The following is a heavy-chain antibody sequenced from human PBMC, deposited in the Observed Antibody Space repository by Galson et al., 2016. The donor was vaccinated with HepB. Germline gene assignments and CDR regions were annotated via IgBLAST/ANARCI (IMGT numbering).Heavy chain of an antibody. CDR3: ARHAYSSPRYYFDF. V-gene: IGHV4-39*01. Sequence: SETLSLTCTVAGSSISSNNHYWGWIRQPPGKGLEWIGSIYHNENTYYNPSLESRVTMSVDTSKNQFSLNLSSVTAADTAVYSCARHAYSSPRYYFDFWGQGRLITVSS. J-gene: IGHJ4*02. D-gene: IGHD4-11*01. CDR2: IYHNENT. CDR1: GSSISSNNHY.